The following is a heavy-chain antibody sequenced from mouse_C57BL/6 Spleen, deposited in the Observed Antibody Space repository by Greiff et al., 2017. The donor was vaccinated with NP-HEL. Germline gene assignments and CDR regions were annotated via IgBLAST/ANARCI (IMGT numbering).Heavy chain of an antibody. J-gene: IGHJ2*01. V-gene: IGHV1-54*01. CDR2: INPGSGGT. CDR1: GYAFTNYL. CDR3: ARDYYGSSYPYYFDY. Sequence: VKLMESGAELVRPGTSVKVSCKASGYAFTNYLIEWVKQRPGQGLEWIGVINPGSGGTNYNEKFKGKATLTADKSSSTAYMQLSSLTSEDSAVYFCARDYYGSSYPYYFDYWGQGTTLTVSS. D-gene: IGHD1-1*01.